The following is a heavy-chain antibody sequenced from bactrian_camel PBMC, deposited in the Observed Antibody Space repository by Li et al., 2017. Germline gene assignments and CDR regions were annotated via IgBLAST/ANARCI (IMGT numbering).Heavy chain of an antibody. Sequence: VQLVESGGGSVQAGGSLRVSCGASEYTESINCMGWYRQSPGKEREGVAAIYLGGGVPYYTDSVKGRFTIARDDGVNDLKPDDTGMYYCAAGDVEVDSDYTDERSFGYWGQGTQVTVS. J-gene: IGHJ6*01. CDR2: IYLGGGVP. CDR3: DSDYTDERSFGY. CDR1: EYTESINC. V-gene: IGHV3S54*01. D-gene: IGHD3*01.